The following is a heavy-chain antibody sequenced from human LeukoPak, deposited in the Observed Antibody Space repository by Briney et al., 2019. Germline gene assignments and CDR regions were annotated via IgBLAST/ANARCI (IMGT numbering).Heavy chain of an antibody. CDR1: GGSLSSYY. J-gene: IGHJ4*02. CDR3: AKEYSGYDFDY. D-gene: IGHD5-12*01. Sequence: SETLSLTCTVSGGSLSSYYWTWIRQPPGKGLEWIAYIFYSGSTNYNPSLKSRVTISVDTSKNQFSLKLSSVTAADTAVYYCAKEYSGYDFDYWGQGTLVTVSS. V-gene: IGHV4-59*01. CDR2: IFYSGST.